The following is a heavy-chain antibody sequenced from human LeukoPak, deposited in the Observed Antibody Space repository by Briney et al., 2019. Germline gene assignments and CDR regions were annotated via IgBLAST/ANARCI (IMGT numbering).Heavy chain of an antibody. CDR1: GGSISSGSYY. Sequence: SQTLSLTCTVSGGSISSGSYYWRWLRQPAGKGLEWIGCIYTSGGTNYNPSLKSRVTISVDTSKNQFSLKLSSVTAADTAVYYCARFWLLRQTDYWGQGTLVTVSS. CDR3: ARFWLLRQTDY. D-gene: IGHD3-22*01. J-gene: IGHJ4*02. V-gene: IGHV4-61*02. CDR2: IYTSGGT.